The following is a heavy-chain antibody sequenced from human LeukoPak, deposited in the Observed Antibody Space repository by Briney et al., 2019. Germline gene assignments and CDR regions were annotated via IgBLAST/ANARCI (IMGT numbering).Heavy chain of an antibody. CDR1: GYTFTSYY. J-gene: IGHJ5*02. V-gene: IGHV1-46*01. D-gene: IGHD3-3*01. Sequence: ASVKVSCKASGYTFTSYYMHWVRQAPGQGLEWMGIINPSGGSTSYAQKFQGRVTITRDTSASTAYMELSSLRSEDTAVYYCARDRGAYYDFWSGQRWFDPWGQGTLVTVSS. CDR3: ARDRGAYYDFWSGQRWFDP. CDR2: INPSGGST.